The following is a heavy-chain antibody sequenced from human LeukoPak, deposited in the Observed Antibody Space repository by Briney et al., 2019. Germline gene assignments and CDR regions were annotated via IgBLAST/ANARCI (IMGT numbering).Heavy chain of an antibody. J-gene: IGHJ5*02. V-gene: IGHV1-24*01. CDR3: ATEGKDSGYDWGSNWFDP. Sequence: ASVKVSCKVSGYTLTELSMHWVRQAPGKGLEWMGGFDPEDGETIYAQKFQGRVTMTEDTSTDTAYMELSSLRSEDTAVYYCATEGKDSGYDWGSNWFDPWGQGTLVTVSS. CDR2: FDPEDGET. D-gene: IGHD5-12*01. CDR1: GYTLTELS.